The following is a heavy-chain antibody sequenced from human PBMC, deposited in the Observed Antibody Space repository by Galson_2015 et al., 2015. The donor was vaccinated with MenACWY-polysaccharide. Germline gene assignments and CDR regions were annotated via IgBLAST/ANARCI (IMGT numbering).Heavy chain of an antibody. CDR1: GYTFTSYD. CDR3: ARGYGSSWDNPSYYYYYGMDV. CDR2: MNPNSGNT. D-gene: IGHD6-13*01. J-gene: IGHJ6*04. V-gene: IGHV1-8*01. Sequence: SVKVSCKASGYTFTSYDINWVRQATGQGLEWMGWMNPNSGNTGYAQKFQGRVTMTRNTSISTAHMELSSLRSEDTAVYYCARGYGSSWDNPSYYYYYGMDVWGKGTTVTVSS.